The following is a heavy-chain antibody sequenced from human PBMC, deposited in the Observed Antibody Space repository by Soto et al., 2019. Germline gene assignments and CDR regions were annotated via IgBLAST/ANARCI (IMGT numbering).Heavy chain of an antibody. D-gene: IGHD6-6*01. Sequence: QVQLQESGPGLVKPSQTLSLTCTVSGGSIRSGDYYWSWIRQPPGKGLEWIGYLYYSGNTYYNPSLKSRAIMSADTSKNQFSLKLSAVTAADTAVYYCAREPNIRPHVDGIDVWGQGTMVTVSS. CDR3: AREPNIRPHVDGIDV. V-gene: IGHV4-30-4*01. CDR2: LYYSGNT. CDR1: GGSIRSGDYY. J-gene: IGHJ6*02.